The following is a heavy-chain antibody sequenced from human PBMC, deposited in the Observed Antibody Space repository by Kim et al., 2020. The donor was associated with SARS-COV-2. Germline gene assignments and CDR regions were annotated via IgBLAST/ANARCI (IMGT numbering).Heavy chain of an antibody. CDR2: IKSKTDGGTT. Sequence: GGSLRLSCAASGFTFSNAWMSWVRQAPGKGLEWVGRIKSKTDGGTTDYAAPVKGRFTISRDDSKNTLYLQMNSLKTEDTAVYYCTRTNPEDIVVVPAVLDYWGQGTLVTVSS. V-gene: IGHV3-15*01. CDR3: TRTNPEDIVVVPAVLDY. D-gene: IGHD2-2*01. CDR1: GFTFSNAW. J-gene: IGHJ4*02.